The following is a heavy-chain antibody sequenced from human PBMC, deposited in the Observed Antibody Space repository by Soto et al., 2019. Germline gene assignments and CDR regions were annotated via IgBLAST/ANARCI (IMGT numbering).Heavy chain of an antibody. J-gene: IGHJ4*02. D-gene: IGHD1-26*01. CDR2: GST. Sequence: GSTYYNPSLKSRVTISVDTSKNQFSLKLSSVTAADTAVYYCARDNGIVQTRPRQFDYWGQGILVTVSS. CDR3: ARDNGIVQTRPRQFDY. V-gene: IGHV4-31*02.